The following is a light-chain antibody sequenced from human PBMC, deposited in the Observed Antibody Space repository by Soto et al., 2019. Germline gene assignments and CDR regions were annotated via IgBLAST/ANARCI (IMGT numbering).Light chain of an antibody. CDR1: QSVRTN. J-gene: IGKJ1*01. Sequence: EIVMTQSPVTLSVSPGETVTLSCRASQSVRTNLAWYQHKPGQSPRLLIYGASNKATGFPVRFSGTGSGTEFTLTISSLQSEDFAVYYCQQYNNWPQTFGQGTKVDIK. CDR3: QQYNNWPQT. V-gene: IGKV3-15*01. CDR2: GAS.